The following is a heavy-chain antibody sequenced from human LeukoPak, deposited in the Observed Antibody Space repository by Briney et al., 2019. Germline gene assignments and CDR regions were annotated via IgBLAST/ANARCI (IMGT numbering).Heavy chain of an antibody. Sequence: SETLSLTCTVSGGSISSYYWSWIRQPPGKGLEWIGYIYYSGSTNYNPSLKSRVTISVDTSKNQFSLKLSSVTAADTAVYYCAREMRDSSSWLAYNWFDPWGQGTLVTVSS. CDR3: AREMRDSSSWLAYNWFDP. D-gene: IGHD6-13*01. CDR2: IYYSGST. V-gene: IGHV4-59*01. CDR1: GGSISSYY. J-gene: IGHJ5*02.